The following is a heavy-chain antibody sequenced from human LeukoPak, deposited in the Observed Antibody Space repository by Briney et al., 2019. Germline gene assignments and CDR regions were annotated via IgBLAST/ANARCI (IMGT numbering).Heavy chain of an antibody. CDR3: ARAEDSSSPFDY. CDR2: IYHSGST. D-gene: IGHD6-13*01. J-gene: IGHJ4*02. V-gene: IGHV4-30-2*01. Sequence: PSETLSLTCTVSGGSISSGGYSWSWIRQPPGKGLEWIGYIYHSGSTYYNPSLKSRVTISVDRSKNQFSLKLSSVTAADTAVYYCARAEDSSSPFDYWGQGTLVTVSS. CDR1: GGSISSGGYS.